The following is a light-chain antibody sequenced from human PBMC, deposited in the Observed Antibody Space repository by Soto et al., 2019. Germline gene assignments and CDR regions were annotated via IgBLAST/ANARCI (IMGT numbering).Light chain of an antibody. CDR1: SSDVGGYNY. Sequence: QSVLTQPASVSGSPGQSITISCTGTSSDVGGYNYVSWYQQHPGKAPKLMIYEVSNRPSGVSNRFSGSKSGNTASLTISGLQAEDEADYYCSSYTSSSTRVFGGGNKLTVL. CDR3: SSYTSSSTRV. V-gene: IGLV2-14*01. CDR2: EVS. J-gene: IGLJ3*02.